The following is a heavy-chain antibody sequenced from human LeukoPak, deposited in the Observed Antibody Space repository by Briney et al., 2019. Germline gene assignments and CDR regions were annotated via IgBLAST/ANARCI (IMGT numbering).Heavy chain of an antibody. CDR1: GFTFSSYW. J-gene: IGHJ6*03. CDR2: IKQDGSEK. Sequence: PGGSLRLSCAASGFTFSSYWMNWVRQAPGMGLEWVANIKQDGSEKYYVDSVKGRFTISRDNAKNSLYLQMNSLRAEDTAVYYCARDTSYPHPYYMDVWGKETTVTVSS. CDR3: ARDTSYPHPYYMDV. V-gene: IGHV3-7*01. D-gene: IGHD3-16*02.